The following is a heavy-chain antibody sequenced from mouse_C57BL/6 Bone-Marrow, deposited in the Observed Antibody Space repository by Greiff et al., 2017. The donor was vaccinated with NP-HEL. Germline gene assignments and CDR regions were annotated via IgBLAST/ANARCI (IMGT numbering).Heavy chain of an antibody. D-gene: IGHD2-1*01. CDR1: GFTFSDYG. J-gene: IGHJ3*01. CDR3: ARIYYGNPAWFAY. Sequence: DVKLVESGGGLVKPGGSLKLSCAASGFTFSDYGMHWVRQAPEKGLEWVAYISSGSSTIYYADTVKGRFTISRDNAKNTLFLQMTSLRSEDTAMYYCARIYYGNPAWFAYWGQGTLVTVSA. CDR2: ISSGSSTI. V-gene: IGHV5-17*01.